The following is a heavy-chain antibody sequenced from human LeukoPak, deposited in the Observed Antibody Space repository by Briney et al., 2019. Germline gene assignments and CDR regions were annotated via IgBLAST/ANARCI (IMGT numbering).Heavy chain of an antibody. D-gene: IGHD3-16*02. J-gene: IGHJ4*02. CDR1: GFTFSSYA. CDR3: AKLSSYLGELSYYDY. Sequence: PGGSLRLSCAASGFTFSSYAIHWVRQAPGKGLEWVAVISFDGTDAFYADSVKGRFTISRDNSKNTLYLQMNSLRAEDTAVYYCAKLSSYLGELSYYDYWGQGTLVTVSS. V-gene: IGHV3-30*04. CDR2: ISFDGTDA.